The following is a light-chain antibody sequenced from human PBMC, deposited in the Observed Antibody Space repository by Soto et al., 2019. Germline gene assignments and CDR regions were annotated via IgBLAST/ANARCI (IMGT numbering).Light chain of an antibody. CDR2: AAS. J-gene: IGKJ4*02. CDR3: QQSHGTPLT. V-gene: IGKV1-39*01. Sequence: DIEMTQSPSSLSASVGDRVTITCRAGQSISNYLNWYQHKPGKVPKLLIYAASSLQSGVPTRFSGSGSGTDFTLTISSLQPEDFATYYCQQSHGTPLTFGGGTKVEIK. CDR1: QSISNY.